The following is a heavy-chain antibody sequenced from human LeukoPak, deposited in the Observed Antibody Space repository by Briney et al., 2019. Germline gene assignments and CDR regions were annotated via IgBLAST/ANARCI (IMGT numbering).Heavy chain of an antibody. CDR3: ARDWHHVTENSDIAAITAFDI. Sequence: GASVKVSCKASGYTFTSYDINWVRQATGQGLEWMGWMNPNSGNTGYAQKFQGRVTITADESTSTAYMELSSLRSEDTAVYYCARDWHHVTENSDIAAITAFDIWGQGTMVTVSS. V-gene: IGHV1-8*01. J-gene: IGHJ3*02. D-gene: IGHD6-13*01. CDR2: MNPNSGNT. CDR1: GYTFTSYD.